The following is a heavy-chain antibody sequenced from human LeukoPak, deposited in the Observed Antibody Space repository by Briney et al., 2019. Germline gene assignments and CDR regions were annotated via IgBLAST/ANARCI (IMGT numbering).Heavy chain of an antibody. Sequence: GRSLRLSCAASGFTFSSYGMHWVRQAPGKGLEWVAIIWYDGSNKYYADSVKGRFTISRDNSKNTLDLQMNSLRAEDTAVYFCARDDQSGCIGYWGQGTLVTVSS. J-gene: IGHJ4*02. D-gene: IGHD6-19*01. CDR2: IWYDGSNK. CDR3: ARDDQSGCIGY. CDR1: GFTFSSYG. V-gene: IGHV3-33*01.